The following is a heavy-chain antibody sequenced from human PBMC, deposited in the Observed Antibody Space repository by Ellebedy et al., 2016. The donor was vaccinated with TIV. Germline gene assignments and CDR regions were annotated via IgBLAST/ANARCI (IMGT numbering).Heavy chain of an antibody. J-gene: IGHJ4*02. CDR1: GGSLSSDY. Sequence: MPSETLSLTCAVHGGSLSSDYWSWIRQSPEKGLEWIGERNHSGSTSYNPSLKSRVSISVDTPKKQFSLKMSSVTAADTAVYYCARAFQYSSGWAFDYWGQGTLVTVSS. V-gene: IGHV4-34*01. CDR3: ARAFQYSSGWAFDY. D-gene: IGHD6-19*01. CDR2: RNHSGST.